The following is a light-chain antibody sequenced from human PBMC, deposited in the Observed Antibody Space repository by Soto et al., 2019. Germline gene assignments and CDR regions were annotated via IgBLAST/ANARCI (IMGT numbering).Light chain of an antibody. Sequence: EIVLTQSPGTLSLSPGERATLSCRGSQSISSSYLAWYQQKPGQAPRLLIYGASSRATGIPDRFSGSGSGTDFTLTISRLEPEDFAVYYCQQYGSSPLTFGAGTKVEIK. CDR1: QSISSSY. CDR2: GAS. CDR3: QQYGSSPLT. J-gene: IGKJ4*01. V-gene: IGKV3-20*01.